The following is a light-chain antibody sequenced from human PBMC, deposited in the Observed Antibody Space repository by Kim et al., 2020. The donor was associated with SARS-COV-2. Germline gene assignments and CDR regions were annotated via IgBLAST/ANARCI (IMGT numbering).Light chain of an antibody. CDR1: QGISNN. V-gene: IGKV1-39*01. Sequence: ASVGDRVTITCRASQGISNNLNWYQHKPGKSPNLLIYGSSSLQSGVPSRFSGSGSGTDFTLTITSLQPDDFATYYCQQSYRTPWAFGQGTKVDIK. CDR3: QQSYRTPWA. CDR2: GSS. J-gene: IGKJ1*01.